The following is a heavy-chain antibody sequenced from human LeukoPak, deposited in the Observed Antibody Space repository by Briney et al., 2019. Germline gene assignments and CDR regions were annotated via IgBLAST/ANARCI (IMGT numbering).Heavy chain of an antibody. CDR2: IIPIFGTA. V-gene: IGHV1-69*01. J-gene: IGHJ4*02. CDR3: ARGPVAMVRGVHYLDY. Sequence: SVKVSCKASGGTFSSYAISWVRQAPGQGPEWMGGIIPIFGTANYAQKFQGRVTITADESTSTAYMELSSLRSEDTAVYYCARGPVAMVRGVHYLDYWGQGTLVTVSS. CDR1: GGTFSSYA. D-gene: IGHD3-10*01.